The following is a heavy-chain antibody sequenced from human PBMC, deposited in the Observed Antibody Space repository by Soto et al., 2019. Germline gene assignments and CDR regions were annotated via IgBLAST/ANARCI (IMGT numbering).Heavy chain of an antibody. J-gene: IGHJ4*02. CDR2: IYAENGLT. CDR1: GYTFSNYG. V-gene: IGHV1-18*01. Sequence: ASVKVSCKASGYTFSNYGISWVRQVPGQGLEWVGWIYAENGLTHYAQKFQGRVTITTHRSTTTAFMDLRSLTSDDTAMYYCARDIDYDIGYWGQGTLVTVSS. D-gene: IGHD3-16*01. CDR3: ARDIDYDIGY.